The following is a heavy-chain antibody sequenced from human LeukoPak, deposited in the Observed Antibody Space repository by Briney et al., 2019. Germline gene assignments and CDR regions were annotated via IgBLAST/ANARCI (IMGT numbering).Heavy chain of an antibody. CDR2: IYTSGVT. D-gene: IGHD1-26*01. CDR1: GGSITSDNYY. J-gene: IGHJ4*02. Sequence: SETLSLTCTVSGGSITSDNYYWSWTRQPAGKGLEWIGRIYTSGVTYYNPSLNGRVTISLDTSKNQFSLKLTSVTAADTAVYYCARSSGGIYSEQLNFDYWGQGTLVTVSS. V-gene: IGHV4-61*02. CDR3: ARSSGGIYSEQLNFDY.